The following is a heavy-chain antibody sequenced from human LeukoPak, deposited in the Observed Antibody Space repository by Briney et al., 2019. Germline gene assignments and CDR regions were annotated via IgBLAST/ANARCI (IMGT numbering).Heavy chain of an antibody. CDR2: MKSKTDGGTT. Sequence: GGSLRLSCGVSGFTFSTYTMNWVRQATGKGVEWVGRMKSKTDGGTTDYAAPVKGRFTISRDDSKNTLYLQMNSLKTEDTAVYYCTTDDYDSSDYYLLHLWARGTLDTLFS. D-gene: IGHD3-22*01. V-gene: IGHV3-15*01. CDR1: GFTFSTYT. CDR3: TTDDYDSSDYYLLHL. J-gene: IGHJ5*02.